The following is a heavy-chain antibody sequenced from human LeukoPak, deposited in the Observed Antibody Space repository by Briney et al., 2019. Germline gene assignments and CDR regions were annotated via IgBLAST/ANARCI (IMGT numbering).Heavy chain of an antibody. J-gene: IGHJ6*02. CDR3: VRDQFS. V-gene: IGHV3-66*01. Sequence: GGSLRLSCAASGFTVSNNYMSWVRQAPGRLEWLSVSYSGETQYADSVKGRFTISRDDSKNTVYLRMNSLRDEDTATYYCVRDQFSWGQGTTVTVSS. D-gene: IGHD3-3*01. CDR2: SYSGET. CDR1: GFTVSNNY.